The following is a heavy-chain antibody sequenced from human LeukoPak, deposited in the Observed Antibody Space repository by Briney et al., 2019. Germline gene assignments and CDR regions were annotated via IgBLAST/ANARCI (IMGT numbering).Heavy chain of an antibody. CDR3: ARDPLGGSGVDAYYFDY. D-gene: IGHD3-10*01. CDR2: ISSSSSYI. CDR1: GFTFSSYS. Sequence: PGGSLRLSCAASGFTFSSYSMNWVRQAPGKGLEWVSSISSSSSYIYYADSVKGRFTISRDNAKNSLYLQMNSLRAEDTAVYYCARDPLGGSGVDAYYFDYWGQGTLVTVSS. J-gene: IGHJ4*02. V-gene: IGHV3-21*01.